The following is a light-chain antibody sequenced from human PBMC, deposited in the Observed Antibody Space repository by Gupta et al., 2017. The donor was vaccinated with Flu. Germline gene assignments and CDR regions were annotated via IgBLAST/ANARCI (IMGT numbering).Light chain of an antibody. J-gene: IGKJ1*01. Sequence: IVMTQSPLSLAVTPGEPASISCRSSQGLLYSNGYNYVNWYLQKPGQSPQLLIHLGSNRASGVPDRFSGSGSGTDFTLKISRVEAEDVGVYYCNQSLISPWTFGQGTKVEI. CDR1: QGLLYSNGYNY. CDR2: LGS. V-gene: IGKV2-28*01. CDR3: NQSLISPWT.